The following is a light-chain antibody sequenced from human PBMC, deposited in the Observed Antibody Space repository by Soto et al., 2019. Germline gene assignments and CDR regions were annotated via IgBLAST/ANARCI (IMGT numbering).Light chain of an antibody. J-gene: IGKJ1*01. Sequence: DIQMTQSPSSLSASVGDRVTITCRASQGISTYLNWCQQKPGKAPKLLISKESILESGVPSRFSGSGSGTDFTLTINGLQPDDFAIYYCQQYISYRAFGQGTKVDIK. CDR2: KES. CDR3: QQYISYRA. V-gene: IGKV1-5*03. CDR1: QGISTY.